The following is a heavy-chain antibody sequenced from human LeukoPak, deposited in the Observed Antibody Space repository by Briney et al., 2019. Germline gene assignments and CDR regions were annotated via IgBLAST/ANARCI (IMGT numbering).Heavy chain of an antibody. Sequence: SETLSLTCTVSGGSISSGGYYWSWIRQHPGKGLEWIGYIYYSGSTYYNPSLKSRVTISVDTSKNQFSLKLSSVTAADTAVYYCARDRYYDSSGYYSDAFDLWGQGTMVTVSS. V-gene: IGHV4-31*03. J-gene: IGHJ3*01. D-gene: IGHD3-22*01. CDR2: IYYSGST. CDR1: GGSISSGGYY. CDR3: ARDRYYDSSGYYSDAFDL.